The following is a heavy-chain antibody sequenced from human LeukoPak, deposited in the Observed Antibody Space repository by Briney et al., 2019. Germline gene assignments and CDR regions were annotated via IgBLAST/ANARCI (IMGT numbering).Heavy chain of an antibody. CDR3: ARDSIGWFGLNKDFDY. CDR2: INTNTGNP. CDR1: GYTFTSYA. Sequence: GASVKVSCKASGYTFTSYAMNWVRQAPGQGLEWMGWINTNTGNPTYAQGFTGRFVFSLDTSVSTAYLQISSLKAEDTAVYYCARDSIGWFGLNKDFDYWGQGTLVTVSS. J-gene: IGHJ4*02. V-gene: IGHV7-4-1*02. D-gene: IGHD3-10*01.